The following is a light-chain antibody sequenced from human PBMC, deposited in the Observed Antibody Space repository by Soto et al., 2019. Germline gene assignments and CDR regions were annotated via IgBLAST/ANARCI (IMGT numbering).Light chain of an antibody. Sequence: DIQMTQSPSTLSGSVGDRVTITCLSSQTISSWLAWYQQKPGKAPNLLIYKASTLKSGVPSRFSGSGSGTEFTLTISSLQPDDFATYYCQHYNSYWTFGQGTKVDIK. V-gene: IGKV1-5*03. CDR2: KAS. J-gene: IGKJ1*01. CDR3: QHYNSYWT. CDR1: QTISSW.